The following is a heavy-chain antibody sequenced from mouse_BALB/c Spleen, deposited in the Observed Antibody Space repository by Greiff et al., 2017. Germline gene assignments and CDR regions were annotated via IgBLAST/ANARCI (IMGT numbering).Heavy chain of an antibody. V-gene: IGHV2-9*02. CDR3: ARLLRSGYFDV. J-gene: IGHJ1*01. CDR1: GFSLTDYG. D-gene: IGHD1-1*01. Sequence: VKLVESGPGLVAPSQSLSITCTVSGFSLTDYGVSWIRQPPGKGLEWLGVIWAGGSTNYNSALMSRLSISKDNSKSQVFLKMNSLQTDDTAMYYCARLLRSGYFDVWGAGTTVTVSS. CDR2: IWAGGST.